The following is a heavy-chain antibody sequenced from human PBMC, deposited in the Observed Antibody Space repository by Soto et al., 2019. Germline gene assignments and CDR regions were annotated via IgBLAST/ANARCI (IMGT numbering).Heavy chain of an antibody. CDR3: AHRRVAFAASNWYDP. CDR1: GFSLSTSGVG. J-gene: IGHJ5*02. Sequence: QITLKESGPTLVKPTQTLTLTCTFSGFSLSTSGVGVGWIRQPPGKALEWLAHIYWDDDKRYSPSLKSRLTITKNTSKNQVVLTMTNMDPVHTATYSCAHRRVAFAASNWYDPRGQGTLVTVSP. D-gene: IGHD3-3*02. CDR2: IYWDDDK. V-gene: IGHV2-5*02.